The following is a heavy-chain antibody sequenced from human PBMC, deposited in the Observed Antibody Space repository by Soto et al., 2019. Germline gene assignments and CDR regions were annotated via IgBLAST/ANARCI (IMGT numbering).Heavy chain of an antibody. Sequence: EVQLLESGGGLVQPGGSLRLSCAASGFTFSSYAMSWVRQAPGKGLEWVSGISGSGDSTYYADSVKGRFTISRDNSKKTVYRQMNSLRAEDTAVYYCANGVPGIAVAGTGYFQHWGQGTLVTVSS. D-gene: IGHD6-19*01. CDR3: ANGVPGIAVAGTGYFQH. CDR1: GFTFSSYA. CDR2: ISGSGDST. V-gene: IGHV3-23*01. J-gene: IGHJ1*01.